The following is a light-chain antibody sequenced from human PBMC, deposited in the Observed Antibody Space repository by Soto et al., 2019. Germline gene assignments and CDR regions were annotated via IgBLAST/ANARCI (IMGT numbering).Light chain of an antibody. Sequence: EHVITPYPGTVSLSRGERANLSCRASRGMXSYLGWYQHEPAQPPRLLIDEXSNRDSGSPARLSGSGSGTDFTLTISSLDPDDFAVYYCQQRNNWPRTFGGGTKVDI. CDR2: EXS. V-gene: IGKV3-11*01. CDR1: RGMXSY. J-gene: IGKJ4*01. CDR3: QQRNNWPRT.